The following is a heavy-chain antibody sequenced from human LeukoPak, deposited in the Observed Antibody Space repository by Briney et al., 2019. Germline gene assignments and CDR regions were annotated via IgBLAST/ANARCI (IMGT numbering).Heavy chain of an antibody. V-gene: IGHV1-2*04. D-gene: IGHD3-22*01. J-gene: IGHJ4*02. CDR3: ARESDSSGYYFDY. CDR1: GYTFTGYY. CDR2: INPNSGGT. Sequence: ASVKVSCKASGYTFTGYYMHWVRQAPGQGLEWMGWINPNSGGTNYAQKFQGWVTMTRDTSISTAYMELSRLRSDDTAVYYCARESDSSGYYFDYWGQGNLVTVSS.